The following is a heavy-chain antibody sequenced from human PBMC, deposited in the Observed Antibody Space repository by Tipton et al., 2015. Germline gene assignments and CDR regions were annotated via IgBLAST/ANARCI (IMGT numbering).Heavy chain of an antibody. CDR2: IYDNGST. J-gene: IGHJ4*02. Sequence: TLSLTCTVSGGSVSSGIYYWSWIRQHPGKGLEWIGYIYDNGSTYYNPSLKSRLIISVDTSKNHFSLKLTSVTAADTAVYYCARAAGDYGGSDYWGQGTLVTVSS. CDR1: GGSVSSGIYY. D-gene: IGHD4-23*01. V-gene: IGHV4-31*03. CDR3: ARAAGDYGGSDY.